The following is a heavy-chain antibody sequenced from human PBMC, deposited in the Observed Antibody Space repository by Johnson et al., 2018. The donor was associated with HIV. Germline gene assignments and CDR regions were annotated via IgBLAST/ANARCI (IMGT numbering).Heavy chain of an antibody. CDR3: VRGLGYVFYSGNSNALDI. D-gene: IGHD4-23*01. CDR2: INSDGSST. CDR1: GFTVTSHY. V-gene: IGHV3-74*02. J-gene: IGHJ3*02. Sequence: VQLVESGGGVVQPGGSLRLSCAASGFTVTSHYMSWVRQAPGMGLEWVSRINSDGSSTTYADSVKGRFTISRDNAKNTLFLQMNSPRAEDTAVYYCVRGLGYVFYSGNSNALDIWGQGTMVTVSS.